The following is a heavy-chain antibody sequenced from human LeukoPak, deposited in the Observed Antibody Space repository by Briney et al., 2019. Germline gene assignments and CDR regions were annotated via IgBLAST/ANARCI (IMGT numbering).Heavy chain of an antibody. CDR2: MNPDSTNT. Sequence: ASVKVSCKASGYTFTSYDINWVRQATGQGLEWMGWMNPDSTNTGYAQRFQGRVTITRNTSISTAYMELSSLRSEDTAVYYCARSSSGYYVFDYWGQGTLVTVSS. D-gene: IGHD3-22*01. CDR3: ARSSSGYYVFDY. J-gene: IGHJ4*02. V-gene: IGHV1-8*03. CDR1: GYTFTSYD.